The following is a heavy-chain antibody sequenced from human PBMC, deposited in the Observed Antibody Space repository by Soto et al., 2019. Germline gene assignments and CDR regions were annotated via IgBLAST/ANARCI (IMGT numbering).Heavy chain of an antibody. D-gene: IGHD3-10*01. V-gene: IGHV4-39*02. CDR2: IHYDGRN. Sequence: QLQLQESGPGLVEPSETLSLTCTVSGGSISGTNEYWGWIRQPPGKGLELIASIHYDGRNYYTPSLKSRLTIYADTSKNHFSLKLSSVTAADTAVYYCAGPYFGSGSYSYCGQGTRVIVSS. CDR3: AGPYFGSGSYSY. J-gene: IGHJ1*01. CDR1: GGSISGTNEY.